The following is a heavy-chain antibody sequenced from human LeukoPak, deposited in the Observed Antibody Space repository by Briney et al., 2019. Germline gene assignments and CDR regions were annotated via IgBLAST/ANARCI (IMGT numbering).Heavy chain of an antibody. CDR3: ARDYSSSWIDY. CDR1: GGSISSSSYY. J-gene: IGHJ4*02. CDR2: IYYSGST. Sequence: PSETLSLTCTVSGGSISSSSYYWGWIRQPPGKGLEWIGSIYYSGSTYYNPSLKSRVTISVDTSKNQFSLKLSSVTAADTAVYYCARDYSSSWIDYWGQGTLVTVSS. V-gene: IGHV4-39*07. D-gene: IGHD6-13*01.